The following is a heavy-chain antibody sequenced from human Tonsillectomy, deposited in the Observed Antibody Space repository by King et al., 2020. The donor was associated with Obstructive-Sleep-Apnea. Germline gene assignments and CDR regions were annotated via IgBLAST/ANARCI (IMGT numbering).Heavy chain of an antibody. Sequence: VQLVESGGGLVKPXGSLRXSXAXSGXTXXXXXMXXXXXXXGXXXXXXSXISTRXXXTNXAXSVXAXFTISRDNAKNSLYLQMNRLRAEDTAVYYCARDGLAYYDSXXYPPYYGXDXXGXXTTVTVSS. V-gene: IGHV3-11*06. D-gene: IGHD3-22*01. CDR2: ISTRXXXT. CDR1: GXTXXXXX. CDR3: ARDGLAYYDSXXYPPYYGXDX. J-gene: IGHJ6*02.